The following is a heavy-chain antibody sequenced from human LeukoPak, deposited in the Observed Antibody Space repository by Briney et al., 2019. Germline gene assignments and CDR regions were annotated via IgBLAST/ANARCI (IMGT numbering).Heavy chain of an antibody. CDR2: IDVGSYA. V-gene: IGHV3-21*04. CDR3: ARDSHAFDI. Sequence: PGESLRLSCAASGFSFSRYGMNWVRQAPGKGLEWVSSIDVGSYAYYADSVKGRFTISRDNSKNTLYLQMNSLRAEDTAVYYCARDSHAFDIWGQGTMVTVSS. J-gene: IGHJ3*02. CDR1: GFSFSRYG.